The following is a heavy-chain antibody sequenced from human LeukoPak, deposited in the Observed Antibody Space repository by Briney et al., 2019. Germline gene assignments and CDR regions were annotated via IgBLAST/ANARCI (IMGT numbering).Heavy chain of an antibody. Sequence: PSETLSLTCTVSGGSISSSSYSWGWIRQPPGKGLEWIGSIYYSGSTYYNPSLKSRVTISVDTSENQFSLKLTSVTATDTAVYYCARRTFLYGDYRVWGQGILVTVSS. CDR1: GGSISSSSYS. CDR2: IYYSGST. V-gene: IGHV4-39*01. J-gene: IGHJ4*02. D-gene: IGHD4-17*01. CDR3: ARRTFLYGDYRV.